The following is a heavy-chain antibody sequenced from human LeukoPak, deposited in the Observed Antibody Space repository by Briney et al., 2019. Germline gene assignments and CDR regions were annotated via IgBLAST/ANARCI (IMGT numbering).Heavy chain of an antibody. CDR1: GGSFSGYY. J-gene: IGHJ5*02. CDR3: ARGSGFYDFWSGYYPSNWFDP. V-gene: IGHV4-34*01. Sequence: PSETLSLTCAVYGGSFSGYYWSWIRQPPGKGLEWIGEINHSGSTNYNPSLKSRVTISVDTSKNQFSLKLSSVTAADTAVYYCARGSGFYDFWSGYYPSNWFDPWGQGTLVTVSS. CDR2: INHSGST. D-gene: IGHD3-3*01.